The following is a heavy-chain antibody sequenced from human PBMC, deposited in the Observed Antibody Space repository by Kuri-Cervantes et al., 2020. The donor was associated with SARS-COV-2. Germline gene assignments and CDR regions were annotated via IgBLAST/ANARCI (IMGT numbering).Heavy chain of an antibody. J-gene: IGHJ3*02. V-gene: IGHV4-30-4*08. CDR1: GGSISSGDYY. CDR2: MYYSGST. D-gene: IGHD6-13*01. Sequence: LRLSCTVSGGSISSGDYYWSWIRQPPGKGLEWIGYMYYSGSTYYNPSLKSRVTISVDTSKNQFPLKLSSVTAADTAVYYCARRLQLAGAFDIWGQGTMVTVSS. CDR3: ARRLQLAGAFDI.